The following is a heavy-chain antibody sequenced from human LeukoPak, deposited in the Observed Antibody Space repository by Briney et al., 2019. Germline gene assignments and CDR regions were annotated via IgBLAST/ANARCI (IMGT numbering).Heavy chain of an antibody. D-gene: IGHD2-2*01. CDR2: IIPIFGTA. J-gene: IGHJ5*02. CDR1: GGTFSSYA. Sequence: SVKVSCKASGGTFSSYAISWVRQAPGQGLEWMGGIIPIFGTANYAQKFQGRVTITADESTSTAYMELSSLRSEDTAVYYCARRSTSLNWFDPWGQGTLVTVSS. CDR3: ARRSTSLNWFDP. V-gene: IGHV1-69*13.